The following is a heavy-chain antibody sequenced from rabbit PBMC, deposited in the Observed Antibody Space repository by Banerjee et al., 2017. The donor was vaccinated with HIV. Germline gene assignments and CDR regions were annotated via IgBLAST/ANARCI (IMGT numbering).Heavy chain of an antibody. D-gene: IGHD4-1*01. Sequence: QEQLVESGGGLVQPGGSLKLSCKASGFDFSSYGVSWVRQAPGKGLEWIGCIYTGSSDITDYANWAKGRFTISKTSSTTVTLQMTSLTVADTATYFCVRDGGWGRLDLWGPGTLVTVS. CDR1: GFDFSSYG. J-gene: IGHJ3*01. V-gene: IGHV1S45*01. CDR2: IYTGSSDIT. CDR3: VRDGGWGRLDL.